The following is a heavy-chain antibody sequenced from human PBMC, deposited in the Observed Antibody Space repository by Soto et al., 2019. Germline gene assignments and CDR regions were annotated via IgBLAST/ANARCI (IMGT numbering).Heavy chain of an antibody. Sequence: GGSLRLSCAASGFTFSSYSMNWVRQAPGKGLEWVSYISSSSSTIYYADSVKGRFTISRDNAKNSLYLQMNSLRAEDTAVYYCARPAERGYSSGWYAFDIWGQGTMVTVSS. V-gene: IGHV3-48*04. CDR3: ARPAERGYSSGWYAFDI. D-gene: IGHD6-19*01. CDR2: ISSSSSTI. J-gene: IGHJ3*02. CDR1: GFTFSSYS.